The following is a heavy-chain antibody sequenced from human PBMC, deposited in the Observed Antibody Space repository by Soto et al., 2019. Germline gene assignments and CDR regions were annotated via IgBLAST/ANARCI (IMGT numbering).Heavy chain of an antibody. Sequence: GGSLRLSCAASGFTFSSYEMNWVRQAPGKGLEWVSYISSSGSTIYYADSVKGPFTISRDNAKNSLYLQMNSLRAEDTAVYYCARSLIVVVPAAIYYYYGMDGWGQGTTVTVAS. J-gene: IGHJ6*02. CDR2: ISSSGSTI. V-gene: IGHV3-48*03. CDR1: GFTFSSYE. D-gene: IGHD2-2*01. CDR3: ARSLIVVVPAAIYYYYGMDG.